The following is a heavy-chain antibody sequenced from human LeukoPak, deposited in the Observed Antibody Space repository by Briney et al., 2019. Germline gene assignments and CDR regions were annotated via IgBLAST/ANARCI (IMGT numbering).Heavy chain of an antibody. J-gene: IGHJ4*02. CDR2: ISYDGSNK. Sequence: GGSLRLSCAASGFTFSSYGMHWVRQAPGKGLEWVAVISYDGSNKYYADSVKGRFTISRDNSKNTLYLQMNSLRAEDTAVYYCAKGNYYDSSGYYGLDYWGQGTLVTVSS. V-gene: IGHV3-30*18. CDR1: GFTFSSYG. CDR3: AKGNYYDSSGYYGLDY. D-gene: IGHD3-22*01.